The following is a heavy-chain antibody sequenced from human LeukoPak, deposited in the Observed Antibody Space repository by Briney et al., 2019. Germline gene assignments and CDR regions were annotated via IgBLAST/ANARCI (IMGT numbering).Heavy chain of an antibody. CDR1: GGTFSSYA. J-gene: IGHJ3*02. V-gene: IGHV1-69*13. CDR2: VIPIFGTA. D-gene: IGHD2-2*01. Sequence: SVKVSCKASGGTFSSYAISWVRQAPGQGLEWMGGVIPIFGTANYAQKFQGRVTITADESTSTAYMELSSLRSEDTAVYYCARGVGKYQLLFGAFDIWGQGTMVTVSS. CDR3: ARGVGKYQLLFGAFDI.